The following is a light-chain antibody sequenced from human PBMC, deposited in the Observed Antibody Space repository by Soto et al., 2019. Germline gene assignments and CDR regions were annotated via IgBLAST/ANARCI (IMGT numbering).Light chain of an antibody. CDR2: EVT. J-gene: IGLJ2*01. CDR1: SSDVGSYNF. V-gene: IGLV2-8*01. Sequence: QSALTQPPSASGSPGQSVTISCTGTSSDVGSYNFVSWYQQHPGKAPKLMIYEVTKRPSGVPDRFSGSKSDNTASLTVSGLQAEDEADYYCSSYAGSNNFGVLFGGGNKLTVL. CDR3: SSYAGSNNFGVL.